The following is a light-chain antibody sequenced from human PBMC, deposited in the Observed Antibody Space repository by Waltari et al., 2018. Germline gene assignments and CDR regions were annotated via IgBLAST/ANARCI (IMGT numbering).Light chain of an antibody. J-gene: IGKJ3*01. Sequence: DIVMTQSPLSLPVTPGEWASISCRPRQSLLHSNGHSFLDWYLQKPGQSQQLLIYLGSNRASAVPDRFGGSGSGTDFTLKISRVEAEDVGVYYCMQALQTPFTFGPGTKVDIK. CDR2: LGS. CDR1: QSLLHSNGHSF. CDR3: MQALQTPFT. V-gene: IGKV2-28*01.